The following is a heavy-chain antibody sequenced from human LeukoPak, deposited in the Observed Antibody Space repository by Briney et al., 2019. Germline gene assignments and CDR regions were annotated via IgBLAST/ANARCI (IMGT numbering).Heavy chain of an antibody. CDR2: FSGSGGST. CDR1: GFTFSSYG. J-gene: IGHJ4*02. Sequence: GGTLRLSCAASGFTFSSYGMNWVRQAPGKGLEWVSAFSGSGGSTYYADSVKGRFSISRDNSKNTLYLQMNSLRDEDTAAYYCARSGLNRFDYWGQGTLVTVSS. V-gene: IGHV3-23*01. CDR3: ARSGLNRFDY. D-gene: IGHD2-15*01.